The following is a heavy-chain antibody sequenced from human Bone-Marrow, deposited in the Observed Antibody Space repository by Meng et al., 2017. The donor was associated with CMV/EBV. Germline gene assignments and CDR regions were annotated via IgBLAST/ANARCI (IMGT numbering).Heavy chain of an antibody. CDR2: ISSSSSYI. V-gene: IGHV3-21*01. J-gene: IGHJ4*02. Sequence: FTFGSYSMHWVRQAPGKGLEWVSSISSSSSYIYYAGSVKGRITISRDNAKSSLYLQMNSLRDEDTAVYYCARDPGYSSSWSRPYFDYWGQGALVTVSS. CDR3: ARDPGYSSSWSRPYFDY. D-gene: IGHD6-13*01. CDR1: FTFGSYS.